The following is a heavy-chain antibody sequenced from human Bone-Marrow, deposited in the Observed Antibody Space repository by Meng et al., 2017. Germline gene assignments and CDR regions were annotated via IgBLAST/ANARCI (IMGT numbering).Heavy chain of an antibody. CDR1: GGSFSDSY. Sequence: HVKFKQRGAGLLRPSETLSLTRVVSGGSFSDSYWSWIRQPPGKGLEWIGEINHSGSTNYNPSLESRATISVDTSQNNLSLKLSSVTAADSAVYYCARGPTTMAHDFDYWGQGTLVTVSS. D-gene: IGHD4-11*01. CDR3: ARGPTTMAHDFDY. CDR2: INHSGST. V-gene: IGHV4-34*01. J-gene: IGHJ4*02.